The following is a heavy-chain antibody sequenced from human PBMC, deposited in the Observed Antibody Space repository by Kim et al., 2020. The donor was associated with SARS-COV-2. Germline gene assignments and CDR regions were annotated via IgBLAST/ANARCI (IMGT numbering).Heavy chain of an antibody. CDR2: ISWNSGSI. CDR3: AKDLSYDSKYYYGMDV. J-gene: IGHJ6*02. CDR1: GFTFDDYA. D-gene: IGHD3-22*01. Sequence: GGSLRLSCAASGFTFDDYAMHWVRQAPGKGLEWVSGISWNSGSIGYADSVKGRFTISRDNAKNSLYLQMYSLRAEDTALYYCAKDLSYDSKYYYGMDVWGQGTTVTVSS. V-gene: IGHV3-9*01.